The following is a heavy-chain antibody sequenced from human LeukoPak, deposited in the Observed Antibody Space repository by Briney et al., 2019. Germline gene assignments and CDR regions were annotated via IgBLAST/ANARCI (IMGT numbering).Heavy chain of an antibody. CDR2: IYYSGST. CDR3: ARDRGGYDSSGYYWVH. J-gene: IGHJ4*02. Sequence: PSETLSLTCTVSGGSISSYYWSWIRQPPGKGLEWIGYIYYSGSTNYNPSLKSRVTISVDTSKNQFSLKLSSVTAADTAVYYCARDRGGYDSSGYYWVHWGQGTLVTVFS. D-gene: IGHD3-22*01. CDR1: GGSISSYY. V-gene: IGHV4-59*01.